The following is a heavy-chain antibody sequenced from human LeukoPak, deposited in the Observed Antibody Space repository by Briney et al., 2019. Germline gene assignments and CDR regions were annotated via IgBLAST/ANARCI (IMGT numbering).Heavy chain of an antibody. Sequence: GGSLRLSCAASGLAFSAYKMHWVRQAPRKGLVWVSRISTDGYTTDYADFVQGRFTASRDNTKNTWSLEMNSLRAEDTAVYYCASLSSTTYYYYGMDVWGQGTTVTVSS. J-gene: IGHJ6*02. CDR2: ISTDGYTT. V-gene: IGHV3-74*01. CDR1: GLAFSAYK. CDR3: ASLSSTTYYYYGMDV. D-gene: IGHD2-2*01.